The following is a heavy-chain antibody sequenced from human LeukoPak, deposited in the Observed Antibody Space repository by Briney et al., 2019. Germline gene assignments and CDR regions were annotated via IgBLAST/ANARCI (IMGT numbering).Heavy chain of an antibody. CDR1: GFTFSSYG. J-gene: IGHJ4*02. CDR3: ARAEEYYYYDSSGYYPPDW. CDR2: IWYDVSNK. D-gene: IGHD3-22*01. V-gene: IGHV3-33*01. Sequence: PGGSLRLSCAASGFTFSSYGMHWVRQAPGKGLEWVAVIWYDVSNKYYADSVKGRFTISRDNSKNTLYLQMNSLRAEATAVYYCARAEEYYYYDSSGYYPPDWWGQGTLVTVSS.